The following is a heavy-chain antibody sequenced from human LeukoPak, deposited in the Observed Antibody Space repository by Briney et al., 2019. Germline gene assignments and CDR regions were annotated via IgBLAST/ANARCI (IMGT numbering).Heavy chain of an antibody. CDR3: ARGEGSSSWPAGWYYGMDV. V-gene: IGHV1-3*01. CDR1: GYTFTNYA. J-gene: IGHJ6*02. Sequence: EASVKVSFTASGYTFTNYAMYWVRQAPGQRLEWMGWINAGNGNTKYSQKFQGRVTITSDTSANTVYMELRSLRSDDTAVYYCARGEGSSSWPAGWYYGMDVWGQGTTVTVSS. D-gene: IGHD6-13*01. CDR2: INAGNGNT.